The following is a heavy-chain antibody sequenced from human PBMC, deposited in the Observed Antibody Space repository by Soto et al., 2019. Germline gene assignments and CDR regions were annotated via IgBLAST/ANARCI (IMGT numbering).Heavy chain of an antibody. J-gene: IGHJ4*02. D-gene: IGHD3-22*01. CDR2: ISAYNGNT. CDR1: GYTFTSYC. V-gene: IGHV1-18*04. CDR3: ARDHTWSYYYDSSGSGYFDY. Sequence: ASVKVSCKASGYTFTSYCISWVRQAPGQGLEWMGWISAYNGNTNYAQKLQGRVTMTTDTSTSTAYMELRSLRSDDTAVYYCARDHTWSYYYDSSGSGYFDYWGQGTLVTVSS.